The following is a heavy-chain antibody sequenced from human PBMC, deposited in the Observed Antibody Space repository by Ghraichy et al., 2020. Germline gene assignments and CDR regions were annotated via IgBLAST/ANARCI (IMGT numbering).Heavy chain of an antibody. V-gene: IGHV3-33*01. J-gene: IGHJ4*02. D-gene: IGHD6-13*01. CDR2: IWYDGSNK. CDR1: GFTFSSYG. Sequence: GGSLRLSCAASGFTFSSYGMHWVRQAPGKGLEWVAVIWYDGSNKYYADSVKGRFTISRDNSKNTLYLQMNSLRAEDTAVYYCARDGINSNLDYWGQGTLVTVSS. CDR3: ARDGINSNLDY.